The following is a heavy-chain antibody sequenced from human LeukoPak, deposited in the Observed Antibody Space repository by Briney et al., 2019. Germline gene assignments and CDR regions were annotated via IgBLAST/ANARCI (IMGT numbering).Heavy chain of an antibody. D-gene: IGHD2-2*02. V-gene: IGHV3-7*01. CDR2: IRQDESEK. CDR3: ARSLGCSSGSCYMDY. Sequence: PGGSLRLSCAASGFTFTTYWMSWVRQAPGKGLEWVANIRQDESEKYYVDSVKGRFTISRDNTKKSLYLQMNSLRAEDTAVYYCARSLGCSSGSCYMDYWGQGTLVTVSS. CDR1: GFTFTTYW. J-gene: IGHJ4*02.